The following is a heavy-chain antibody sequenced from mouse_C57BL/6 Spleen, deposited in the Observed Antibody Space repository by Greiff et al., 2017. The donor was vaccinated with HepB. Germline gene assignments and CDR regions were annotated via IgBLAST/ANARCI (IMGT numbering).Heavy chain of an antibody. J-gene: IGHJ4*01. D-gene: IGHD1-1*01. CDR2: IYPRDGST. V-gene: IGHV1-85*01. CDR1: GYTFTSYD. Sequence: VKLVESGPELVKPGASVKLSCKASGYTFTSYDINWVKQRPGQGLEWIGWIYPRDGSTKYNEKFKGKATLTVDTSSSTAYMELHSLTSEDSAVYFCARKNYYGSRAMDYWGQGTSVTVSS. CDR3: ARKNYYGSRAMDY.